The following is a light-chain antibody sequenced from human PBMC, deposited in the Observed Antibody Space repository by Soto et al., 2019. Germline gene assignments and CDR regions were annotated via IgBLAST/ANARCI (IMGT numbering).Light chain of an antibody. V-gene: IGKV3-20*01. J-gene: IGKJ1*01. CDR3: QHYGGPPPWT. CDR2: GAS. CDR1: QSVGSY. Sequence: ENVLTQSPGTLSLPPGERATLSCRASQSVGSYLGWYQKKPGQAPRLLIYGASNRATGIPDRFSGSGSGTDFTLTISRLEPEDFAVYYCQHYGGPPPWTFGQGTKVEIK.